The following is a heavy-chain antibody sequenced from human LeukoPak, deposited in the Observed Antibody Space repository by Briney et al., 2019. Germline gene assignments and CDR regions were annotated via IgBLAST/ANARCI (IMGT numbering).Heavy chain of an antibody. CDR3: TRGLTVTRAFEI. Sequence: GGSLRLSCTASGFTFGDYAMSWVRQAPGKGLEWVGFIRSKAYGGTTEYAASVKGRFTISRDDSKSIAYLQMNSLKTEDTAVYYCTRGLTVTRAFEILGQGTRVIVSS. CDR1: GFTFGDYA. V-gene: IGHV3-49*04. J-gene: IGHJ3*02. D-gene: IGHD4-17*01. CDR2: IRSKAYGGTT.